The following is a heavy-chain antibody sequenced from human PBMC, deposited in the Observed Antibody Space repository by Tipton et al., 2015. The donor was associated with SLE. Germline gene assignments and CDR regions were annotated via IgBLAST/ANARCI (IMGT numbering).Heavy chain of an antibody. D-gene: IGHD1-26*01. J-gene: IGHJ5*02. CDR3: ATDLVGATIGSWFDP. CDR2: FDPEDGET. CDR1: GGTFSSYA. V-gene: IGHV1-24*01. Sequence: QLVQSGAEVKKPGSSVKVSCKASGGTFSSYAISWVRQAPGQGLEWMGGFDPEDGETIYAQKFQGRVTMTEDTSTDTAYMELSSLRSEDTAVYYCATDLVGATIGSWFDPWGQGTLVTVSS.